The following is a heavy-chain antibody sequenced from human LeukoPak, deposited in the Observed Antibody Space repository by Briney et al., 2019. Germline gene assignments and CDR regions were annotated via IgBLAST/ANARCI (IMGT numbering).Heavy chain of an antibody. CDR2: ISSISSCI. J-gene: IGHJ4*02. Sequence: WGSLRLSCAASGFTFSSYSMNWVRQAPGKGLEWVSSISSISSCIYYADSVKGRFTISRDNAKNSLYLQMNSLRAEDTALYYCARDLGVIVYPSDYWGQGTLVTVSS. D-gene: IGHD3-16*02. CDR1: GFTFSSYS. CDR3: ARDLGVIVYPSDY. V-gene: IGHV3-21*01.